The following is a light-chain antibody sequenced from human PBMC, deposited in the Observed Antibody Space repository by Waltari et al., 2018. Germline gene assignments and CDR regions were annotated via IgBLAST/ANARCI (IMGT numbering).Light chain of an antibody. CDR2: WAS. V-gene: IGKV4-1*01. CDR3: QQYYGFPLT. CDR1: PSVLYSSTNYNY. J-gene: IGKJ3*01. Sequence: DIVMTQSPDSLAVSLGERATINCKSRPSVLYSSTNYNYLAWYQQKPGQPPKLLIYWASTRESGVPDRFSGSGSGTDFTLTISSLQAEDVAVYYCQQYYGFPLTFGPGTKVNIK.